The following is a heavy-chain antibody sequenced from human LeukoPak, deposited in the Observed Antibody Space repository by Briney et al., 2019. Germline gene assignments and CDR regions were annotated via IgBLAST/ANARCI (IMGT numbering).Heavy chain of an antibody. J-gene: IGHJ4*02. CDR3: ARGPYSSNWYVDY. CDR1: GLTFSDHY. D-gene: IGHD6-13*01. Sequence: GGSLRLSCVASGLTFSDHYMSWIRQAPGKGLEWISYISRTGNSIYYADSVKGRFTISRDSAKNSLYLQMNSLRAEDTAVYYCARGPYSSNWYVDYWGQGTLVTVAS. CDR2: ISRTGNSI. V-gene: IGHV3-11*04.